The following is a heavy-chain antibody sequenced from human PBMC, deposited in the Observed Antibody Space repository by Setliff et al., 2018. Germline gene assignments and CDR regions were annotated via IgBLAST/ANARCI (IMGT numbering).Heavy chain of an antibody. CDR3: ARDLDYQYYYETSGRDAFDI. CDR2: ISSYNGKT. V-gene: IGHV1-18*01. CDR1: GYIFTSYG. J-gene: IGHJ3*02. D-gene: IGHD3-22*01. Sequence: ASVKVSCKASGYIFTSYGISWVRQAPGQGLEWMGWISSYNGKTNCAQKLQGRVTMTTDTSTSTAYMELRSLRSDDTAVYYCARDLDYQYYYETSGRDAFDIWGRGTMVTVSS.